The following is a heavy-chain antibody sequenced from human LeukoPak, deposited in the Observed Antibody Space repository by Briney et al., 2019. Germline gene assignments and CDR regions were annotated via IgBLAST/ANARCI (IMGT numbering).Heavy chain of an antibody. V-gene: IGHV3-30*18. CDR1: GFTFSSYG. Sequence: PGRSLRLSCAASGFTFSSYGMHWVRQAPGKGLEWVAVISYDGSNKYYADSVKGRFTISRDNSKNTLYLQMNSLRAEDTAVYYCAKWNYYYDNSGLENGAFDIWGQGTMVTVSS. CDR3: AKWNYYYDNSGLENGAFDI. D-gene: IGHD3-22*01. CDR2: ISYDGSNK. J-gene: IGHJ3*02.